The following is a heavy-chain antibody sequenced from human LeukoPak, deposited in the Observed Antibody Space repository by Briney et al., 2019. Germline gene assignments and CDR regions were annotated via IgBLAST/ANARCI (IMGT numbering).Heavy chain of an antibody. CDR3: ARDYYDILTGSLSDYYYYYYMDV. CDR2: IYYSGST. D-gene: IGHD3-9*01. J-gene: IGHJ6*03. CDR1: GGSISSSNYY. V-gene: IGHV4-39*07. Sequence: PSETLSLTCTVSGGSISSSNYYWGWIRQPPGKGLEWIGSIYYSGSTYYNPSLKSRVIVSLDTSKNQFSLKLTSVTAADTAVYYCARDYYDILTGSLSDYYYYYYMDVWGKGTTVTVSS.